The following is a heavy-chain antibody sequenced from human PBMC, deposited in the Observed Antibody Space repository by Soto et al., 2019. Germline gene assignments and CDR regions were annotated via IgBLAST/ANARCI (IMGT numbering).Heavy chain of an antibody. J-gene: IGHJ5*02. CDR3: ARESAGSGKNNWFDP. CDR2: IHRTGST. D-gene: IGHD3-10*01. Sequence: SETLSLTCSVSRGSIISYYCIFFRHPPGKGLEWIGFIHRTGSTKYNPSLESRVTISVDTSQNQLSLRLSSVTAADTAVYYCARESAGSGKNNWFDPWGQGILVTVSS. V-gene: IGHV4-59*01. CDR1: RGSIISYY.